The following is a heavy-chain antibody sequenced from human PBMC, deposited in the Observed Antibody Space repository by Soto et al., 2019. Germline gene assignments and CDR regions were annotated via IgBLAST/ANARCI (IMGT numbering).Heavy chain of an antibody. CDR3: AHMATRIPFDY. CDR1: GFSLSTSGVG. V-gene: IGHV2-5*01. D-gene: IGHD5-12*01. J-gene: IGHJ4*01. CDR2: IYWNDDE. Sequence: SGPTLVNPTQTLTLTCTFSGFSLSTSGVGVGWIRQPPGKALEWLGIIYWNDDERYSPSLKSRLTITKDTPKNQVVLTMTNMDPVATATYYCAHMATRIPFDYWGHATLVTVSS.